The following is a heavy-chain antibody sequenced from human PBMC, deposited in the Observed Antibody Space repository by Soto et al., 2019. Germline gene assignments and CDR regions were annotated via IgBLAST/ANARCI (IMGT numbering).Heavy chain of an antibody. CDR3: VRHSSDYGDYAGYDGFDI. Sequence: QVQLQESGPGLVKPSETLSLTCTVSGGSISGYYWSWIRQPPGKGLDWIGYIHYSGSTNYSPSLKSRVTVSVDTSKNQLSLKLSSVTAADTAVYYCVRHSSDYGDYAGYDGFDIWGPGTMVAVSS. V-gene: IGHV4-59*08. D-gene: IGHD4-17*01. CDR2: IHYSGST. J-gene: IGHJ3*02. CDR1: GGSISGYY.